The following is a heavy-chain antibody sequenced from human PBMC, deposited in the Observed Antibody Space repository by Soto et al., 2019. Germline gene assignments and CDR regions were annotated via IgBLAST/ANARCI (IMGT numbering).Heavy chain of an antibody. CDR2: IYHSGST. V-gene: IGHV4-38-2*01. D-gene: IGHD2-2*03. CDR3: AIPSRDGYDGFDI. CDR1: GYSISSGYY. Sequence: SETLYRTCAVSGYSISSGYYWGWIRQPPGKGLEWIGSIYHSGSTYYNPSLKSRVNISVDTSKNQLSLKLSSVTAADTAVYYCAIPSRDGYDGFDIWGQGKMV. J-gene: IGHJ3*02.